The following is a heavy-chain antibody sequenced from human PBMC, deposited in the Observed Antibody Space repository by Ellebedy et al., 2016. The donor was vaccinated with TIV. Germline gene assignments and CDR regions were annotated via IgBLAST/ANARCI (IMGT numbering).Heavy chain of an antibody. CDR3: AAEVAHNHYFDQ. V-gene: IGHV1-46*02. J-gene: IGHJ4*02. D-gene: IGHD1-14*01. CDR1: GYTFNSHF. CDR2: ISTSYGGT. Sequence: ASVKVSCKASGYTFNSHFVHWVRQAPGQGLEWMVAISTSYGGTTYAQNVQVRVTMTRDTSTSTVYMELISLISEDTAVYYCAAEVAHNHYFDQWGQGTLVTVSS.